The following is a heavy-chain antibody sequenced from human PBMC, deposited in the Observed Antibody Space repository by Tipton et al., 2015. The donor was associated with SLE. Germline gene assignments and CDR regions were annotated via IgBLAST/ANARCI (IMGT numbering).Heavy chain of an antibody. D-gene: IGHD3-10*02. Sequence: TLSLTCTVSGGSISSGDYYWSWIRQPPGKGLEWIGYIYYSGSTNYNPSLKSRVTISVDTSKNQFSLKLSSVTAADTAVYYCARRRSEPGLFSKGGWFAPWGQGTLVTVSS. CDR2: IYYSGST. CDR3: ARRRSEPGLFSKGGWFAP. J-gene: IGHJ5*02. CDR1: GGSISSGDYY. V-gene: IGHV4-30-4*08.